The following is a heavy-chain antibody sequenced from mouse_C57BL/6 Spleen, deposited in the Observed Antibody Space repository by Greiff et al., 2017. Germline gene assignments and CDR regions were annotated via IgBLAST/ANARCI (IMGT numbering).Heavy chain of an antibody. J-gene: IGHJ2*01. CDR3: ARVYYYGSSHYFDY. D-gene: IGHD1-1*01. Sequence: EVKLMESGPGLVKPSQSLSLTCSVTGYSITSGYYWNWIRQFPGNKLEWMGYISYDGSNNYNPSLKNRISITRDTSKNQFFLKLNSVTTEDTATYYCARVYYYGSSHYFDYWGQGTTLTVSS. CDR1: GYSITSGYY. CDR2: ISYDGSN. V-gene: IGHV3-6*01.